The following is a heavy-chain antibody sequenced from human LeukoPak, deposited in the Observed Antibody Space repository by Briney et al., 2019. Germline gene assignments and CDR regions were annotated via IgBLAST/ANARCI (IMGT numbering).Heavy chain of an antibody. CDR3: ARDRLRGEVAPIPFY. D-gene: IGHD5-12*01. CDR2: IKQDGSEK. V-gene: IGHV3-7*04. J-gene: IGHJ4*02. CDR1: GFTFSSYW. Sequence: GGSLRLSCAASGFTFSSYWMRWVRQAPGKGLEWVANIKQDGSEKYYVDSVKGRFTISRGNAQNSLYLQMNSLRAEDTAVYYCARDRLRGEVAPIPFYWGQGTLVTVSS.